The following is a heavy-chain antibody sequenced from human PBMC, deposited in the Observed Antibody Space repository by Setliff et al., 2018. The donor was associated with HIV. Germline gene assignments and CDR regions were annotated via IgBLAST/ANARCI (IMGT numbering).Heavy chain of an antibody. CDR1: GFTFSSYG. CDR2: IRHNGRNQ. CDR3: ARSQWEVPILSWFDP. D-gene: IGHD1-26*01. Sequence: QAGGSLRLSCAASGFTFSSYGMHWVRQGPGKGLEWVAFIRHNGRNQYYAESVKGRFTVSRDNSKNTLFLQMDSLNHEDTALYFCARSQWEVPILSWFDPWGQGTSVTVSS. V-gene: IGHV3-30*02. J-gene: IGHJ5*02.